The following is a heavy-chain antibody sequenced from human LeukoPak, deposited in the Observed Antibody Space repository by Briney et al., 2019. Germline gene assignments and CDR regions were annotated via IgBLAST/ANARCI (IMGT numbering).Heavy chain of an antibody. V-gene: IGHV1-69*04. Sequence: GASVKASCKASGGTFSSYAISWVRQAPGQGLEWMGRIIPILGIANYAQKFQGRVTITADKSTSTAYMELSSLRSEDTAVYYCARGKLQLWLGYFDYWGQGTLVTVSS. D-gene: IGHD5-18*01. J-gene: IGHJ4*02. CDR3: ARGKLQLWLGYFDY. CDR1: GGTFSSYA. CDR2: IIPILGIA.